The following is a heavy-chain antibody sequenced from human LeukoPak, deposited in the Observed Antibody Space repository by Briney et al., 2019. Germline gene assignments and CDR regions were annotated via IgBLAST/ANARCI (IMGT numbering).Heavy chain of an antibody. Sequence: ASVKVSCKASGYTFTDYYMHWVRQAPGQGLEWMGWINPNSGGTDYAQKFQGRVTMTRDTSISTAYMELNRLRSDDTAVYYCASCPWYCSGGSCYHMNWFDPWGQGTLVTVSS. V-gene: IGHV1-2*02. CDR3: ASCPWYCSGGSCYHMNWFDP. D-gene: IGHD2-15*01. J-gene: IGHJ5*02. CDR1: GYTFTDYY. CDR2: INPNSGGT.